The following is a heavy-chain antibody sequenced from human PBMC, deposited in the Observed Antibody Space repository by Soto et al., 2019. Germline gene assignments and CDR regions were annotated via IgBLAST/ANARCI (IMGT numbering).Heavy chain of an antibody. Sequence: SETLSLTCSVSGGSMSKFYWSWVRKTAGKGLEWMGRVYATGTSDYNPSLRSRIAMSVDISKKTFSLRLRSVTAADTGVYYCVRDGSKTLRDCFDPWGQGILVTAPQ. CDR3: VRDGSKTLRDCFDP. V-gene: IGHV4-4*07. CDR1: GGSMSKFY. CDR2: VYATGTS. D-gene: IGHD4-17*01. J-gene: IGHJ5*02.